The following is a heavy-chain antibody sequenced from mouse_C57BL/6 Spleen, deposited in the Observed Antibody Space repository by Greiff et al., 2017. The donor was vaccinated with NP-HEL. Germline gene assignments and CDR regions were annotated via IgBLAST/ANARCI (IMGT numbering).Heavy chain of an antibody. CDR2: INSDGSST. CDR1: GFTFSDYY. Sequence: EVKLMESEGGLVQPGSSMKLSCTASGFTFSDYYMAWVRQVPEKGLEWVANINSDGSSTYYLDSLKSRFIISRDNAKNILYLQMSSLKSEDTATYYCARAWPYYAMDYWGQGTSVTVSS. J-gene: IGHJ4*01. V-gene: IGHV5-16*01. CDR3: ARAWPYYAMDY.